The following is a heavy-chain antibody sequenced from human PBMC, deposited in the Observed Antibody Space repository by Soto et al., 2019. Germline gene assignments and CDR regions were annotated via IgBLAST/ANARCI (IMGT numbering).Heavy chain of an antibody. CDR3: AIDFWSGYRMDV. J-gene: IGHJ6*04. CDR1: GYTFTSND. D-gene: IGHD3-3*01. Sequence: GASVKVSCKASGYTFTSNDLNWVRQAPGQGPEWMGWMNPDNGKTGFAQKFQGRITMTRNTSISTAYMELSSLRSEDTAVYYCAIDFWSGYRMDVWGKGTTVTVSS. CDR2: MNPDNGKT. V-gene: IGHV1-8*01.